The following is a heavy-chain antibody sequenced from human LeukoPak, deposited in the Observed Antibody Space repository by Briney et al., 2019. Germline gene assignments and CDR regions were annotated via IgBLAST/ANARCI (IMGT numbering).Heavy chain of an antibody. Sequence: GASVKVSCKTSGYSFTDYDIHWVRQATGQGLEWMGWMNPKTDNTEYAQKFQGRVTLTWTTSISTAYMELSSLKSEDTVVYFCARSGPISLRFWGQGTLVTVSS. V-gene: IGHV1-8*01. J-gene: IGHJ4*02. D-gene: IGHD2/OR15-2a*01. CDR2: MNPKTDNT. CDR1: GYSFTDYD. CDR3: ARSGPISLRF.